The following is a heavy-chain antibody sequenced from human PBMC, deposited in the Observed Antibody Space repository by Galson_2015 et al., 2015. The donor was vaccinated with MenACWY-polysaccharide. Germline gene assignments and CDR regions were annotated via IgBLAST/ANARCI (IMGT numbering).Heavy chain of an antibody. V-gene: IGHV3-33*01. Sequence: SLRLSCAASGSRFSNSGMHWVRQAPGKGLEWVAVIQYDGSNKVYADSVKGRFTISRDNSKNTVFLEMNTLVVEDTAVYYCAREGSRIVFHAFDIWGQGTVVTVSS. CDR1: GSRFSNSG. J-gene: IGHJ3*02. CDR3: AREGSRIVFHAFDI. CDR2: IQYDGSNK. D-gene: IGHD2-2*01.